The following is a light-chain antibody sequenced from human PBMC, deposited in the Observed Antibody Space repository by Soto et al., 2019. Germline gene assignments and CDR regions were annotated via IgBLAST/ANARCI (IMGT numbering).Light chain of an antibody. CDR1: QDMSNR. CDR2: SAS. Sequence: DIQMTQSPSAMSAAVGDRVTITCRASQDMSNRLGWFQQRPGKAPKRLIYSASALETGVPARFSGTGSGTEFTLTISSLQPEDFATYYCQQHTSHPRDFGQGTKVEIK. J-gene: IGKJ1*01. V-gene: IGKV1-17*03. CDR3: QQHTSHPRD.